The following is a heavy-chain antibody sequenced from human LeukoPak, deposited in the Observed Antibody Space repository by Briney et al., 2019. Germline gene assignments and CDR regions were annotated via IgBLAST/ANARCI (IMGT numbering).Heavy chain of an antibody. Sequence: GGSLRLSCAASGFTFSSYAMHWVRQAPGKGLEWVAIISYDGSNKYYEDSVKGRFTMSRDNSKNTLYLQMNNLRAEDTAVYYCAKEFRGDCAGDTCYPRVTSDYWGQGTLVTVSS. CDR2: ISYDGSNK. CDR1: GFTFSSYA. J-gene: IGHJ4*02. V-gene: IGHV3-30*18. CDR3: AKEFRGDCAGDTCYPRVTSDY. D-gene: IGHD2-15*01.